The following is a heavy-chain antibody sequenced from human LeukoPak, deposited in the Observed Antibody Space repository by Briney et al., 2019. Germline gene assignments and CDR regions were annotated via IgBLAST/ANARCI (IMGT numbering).Heavy chain of an antibody. J-gene: IGHJ4*02. Sequence: SETLSLTCTVSGGSISSYYWSWIRQPAGKGLEWIGRIYTSGSTNYNPSLKSRVTMSVDTSKNQFSLKLSSVTAADTAVYYCASRGIFGVVIKRYFDYWGQGTLVTVSS. V-gene: IGHV4-4*07. D-gene: IGHD3-3*01. CDR2: IYTSGST. CDR1: GGSISSYY. CDR3: ASRGIFGVVIKRYFDY.